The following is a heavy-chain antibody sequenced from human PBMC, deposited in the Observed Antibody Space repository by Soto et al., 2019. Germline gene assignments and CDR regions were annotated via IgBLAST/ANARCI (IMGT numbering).Heavy chain of an antibody. J-gene: IGHJ4*02. CDR3: ARGLITGSHYSGGWYYFDS. CDR1: GFTFSNYA. V-gene: IGHV4-34*01. CDR2: INHSGSA. Sequence: GSLRLSCSASGFTFSNYAMSWVRQTPGKGLQWIGQINHSGSASYNPSLKSRVTISVHTSNSQFSLELSSVTAADTAVYYCARGLITGSHYSGGWYYFDSWGQGTQVTVSS. D-gene: IGHD6-19*01.